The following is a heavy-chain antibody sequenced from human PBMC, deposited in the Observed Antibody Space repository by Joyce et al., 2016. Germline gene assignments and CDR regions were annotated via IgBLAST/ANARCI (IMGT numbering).Heavy chain of an antibody. Sequence: QVQLVQSGAEVKKPGASVRVSCKASGYTFSTYEIYWVRQAPGQGLEWVGWLNPNTGNTAYAQKFRGRVSITGDTSISTAYMDLSSLRSGDTATYFCARVRLHTTTSGVLIRRYMDVWGKGATVTVSS. CDR2: LNPNTGNT. CDR3: ARVRLHTTTSGVLIRRYMDV. J-gene: IGHJ6*03. D-gene: IGHD1-1*01. CDR1: GYTFSTYE. V-gene: IGHV1-8*03.